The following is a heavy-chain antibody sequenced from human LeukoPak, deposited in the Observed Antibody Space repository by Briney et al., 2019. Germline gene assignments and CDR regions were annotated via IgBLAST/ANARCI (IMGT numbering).Heavy chain of an antibody. CDR2: INPNSGGT. Sequence: ASVKVSCKASGYPFTDYYIHWVRQAPGQGLEWMGWINPNSGGTNYAQKFQGRVTMTKDTSITTAYMELSRLTSDDTAVYYCVRRATAAGYNIDYWGQGTLVTVSS. CDR3: VRRATAAGYNIDY. J-gene: IGHJ4*02. V-gene: IGHV1-2*02. CDR1: GYPFTDYY. D-gene: IGHD5-24*01.